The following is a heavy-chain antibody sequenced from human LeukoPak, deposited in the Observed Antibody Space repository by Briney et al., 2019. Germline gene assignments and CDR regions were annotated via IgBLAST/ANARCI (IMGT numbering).Heavy chain of an antibody. D-gene: IGHD3-22*01. CDR2: IWYDGSNK. Sequence: PGRSLRLSCAASGFTFSSYGMHWVRQAPGKGLEWVAVIWYDGSNKYYADSVKGRFTTSRDNSKNTLYLQMNSLRAEDTAVYYCAKGADYYDSSGYMNDYWGQGTLVTVSS. CDR1: GFTFSSYG. CDR3: AKGADYYDSSGYMNDY. V-gene: IGHV3-33*06. J-gene: IGHJ4*02.